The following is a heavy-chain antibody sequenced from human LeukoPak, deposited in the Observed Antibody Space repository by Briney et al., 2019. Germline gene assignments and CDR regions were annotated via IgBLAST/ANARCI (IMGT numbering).Heavy chain of an antibody. CDR3: VKGGIAVTGTDSFDY. J-gene: IGHJ4*02. Sequence: GGSLRLSCAASGFTFSNYAMLWVRQAPGKGLEWVSIISGSGYITYYADSVKGRFTISRDNSKNTLYLQMNSLRAGDTALYYCVKGGIAVTGTDSFDYWGQGTLVTVSS. CDR1: GFTFSNYA. V-gene: IGHV3-23*01. CDR2: ISGSGYIT. D-gene: IGHD6-19*01.